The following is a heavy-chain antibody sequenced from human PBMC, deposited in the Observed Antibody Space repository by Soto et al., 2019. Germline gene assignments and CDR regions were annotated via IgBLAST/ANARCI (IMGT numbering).Heavy chain of an antibody. CDR1: GYTFTSYG. Sequence: ASVKVSCKASGYTFTSYGISWVRQAPGQGLEWMGWISAYSGNTNYAQKFQGRVTITADKFTGTAYMELTRLRSDDTAVYYCAGDPDSHYNDSHASSYPWGQGTLVTVSS. V-gene: IGHV1-18*01. CDR3: AGDPDSHYNDSHASSYP. CDR2: ISAYSGNT. J-gene: IGHJ5*02. D-gene: IGHD3-22*01.